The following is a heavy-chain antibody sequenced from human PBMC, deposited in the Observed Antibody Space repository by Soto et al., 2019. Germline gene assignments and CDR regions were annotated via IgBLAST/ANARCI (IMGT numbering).Heavy chain of an antibody. J-gene: IGHJ4*02. V-gene: IGHV4-4*03. CDR2: IYHSGST. D-gene: IGHD2-15*01. Sequence: LPETLSLTCAVSSGSISSSNWWSWVRQPPGKGLEWIGEIYHSGSTNYNPSLKSRVTISVDKSKNQFSLKLSSVTAADTAVYYCARMRGGGSRFDYWGQGTLVTVSS. CDR1: SGSISSSNW. CDR3: ARMRGGGSRFDY.